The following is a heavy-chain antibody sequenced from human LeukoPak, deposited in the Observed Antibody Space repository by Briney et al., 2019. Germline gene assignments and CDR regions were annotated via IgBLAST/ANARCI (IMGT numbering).Heavy chain of an antibody. D-gene: IGHD3-10*01. CDR3: AAGGFGEFHFDY. V-gene: IGHV1-58*02. CDR1: GSTFSSSV. J-gene: IGHJ4*02. Sequence: GASVKVSCKASGSTFSSSVMMWVRQARGQRLEWIGWIVVGSGDTDYAQKFRERVTITRDMSTTTAYMELSSLRSEDTAVYYCAAGGFGEFHFDYWGQGTLVTVSS. CDR2: IVVGSGDT.